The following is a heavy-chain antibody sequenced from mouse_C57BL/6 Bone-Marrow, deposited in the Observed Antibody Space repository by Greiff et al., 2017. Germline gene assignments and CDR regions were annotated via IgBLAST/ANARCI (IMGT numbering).Heavy chain of an antibody. CDR3: ARSGYYYGPYWYFDV. J-gene: IGHJ1*03. Sequence: QVQLQQPGAELVKPGASVKMSCKASGYTFTSYWITWVKQRPGQGLEWIGDIYPGSGSTNYNEKFKSKATLTVDTSSSTAYMQLSSLTSEDSAVYYWARSGYYYGPYWYFDVWGTGTTVTVSS. CDR1: GYTFTSYW. D-gene: IGHD1-1*01. CDR2: IYPGSGST. V-gene: IGHV1-55*01.